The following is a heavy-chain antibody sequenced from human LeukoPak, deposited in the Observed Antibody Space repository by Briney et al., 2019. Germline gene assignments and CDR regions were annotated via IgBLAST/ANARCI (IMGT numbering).Heavy chain of an antibody. D-gene: IGHD5-24*01. V-gene: IGHV3-23*01. J-gene: IGHJ4*02. CDR3: AKDDGYLPDY. CDR1: GFTFSSYG. CDR2: ISGSGGST. Sequence: HPGGTLRLSCAASGFTFSSYGMSWVRQAPGKGLEWVSAISGSGGSTYYADSVKGRFTISRDNSKNTLYLQMNSLRAEDTAVYYCAKDDGYLPDYWGQGTLVTVSS.